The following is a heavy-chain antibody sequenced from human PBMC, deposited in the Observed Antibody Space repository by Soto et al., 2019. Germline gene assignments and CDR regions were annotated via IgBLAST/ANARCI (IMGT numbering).Heavy chain of an antibody. J-gene: IGHJ4*02. CDR3: VRCFYDSRGYSSPFDC. Sequence: PSETLSLTCTGSGGSIGSNYCSWIRQSPWKELEWIGYIYYSGNTNYNPSLKNRVSISIDTSKSQFSLRLSSVTAADTAAYYCVRCFYDSRGYSSPFDCWGQGTLVTVSS. D-gene: IGHD3-22*01. V-gene: IGHV4-59*01. CDR1: GGSIGSNY. CDR2: IYYSGNT.